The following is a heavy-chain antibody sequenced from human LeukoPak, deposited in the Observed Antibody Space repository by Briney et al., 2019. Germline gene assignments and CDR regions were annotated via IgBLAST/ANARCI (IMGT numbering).Heavy chain of an antibody. CDR1: GYTFTAYY. V-gene: IGHV1-2*02. CDR2: INLNSGGT. D-gene: IGHD2-21*02. J-gene: IGHJ4*02. Sequence: ASVKVSCTASGYTFTAYYMHWVRQAPGQGLEWIGWINLNSGGTNSAQKFQGRVTMTRDTSISAAYMELSRLGSDDTAVYYCARVAGGDWYYFDFWGQGTLVTVSS. CDR3: ARVAGGDWYYFDF.